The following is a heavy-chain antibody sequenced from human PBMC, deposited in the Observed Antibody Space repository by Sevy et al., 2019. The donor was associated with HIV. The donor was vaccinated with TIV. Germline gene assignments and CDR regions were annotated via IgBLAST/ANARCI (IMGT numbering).Heavy chain of an antibody. CDR2: ISGGGGST. J-gene: IGHJ2*01. Sequence: GGSLRLSCAASGFTFSNYALTWVRQAPGKGLEWISGISGGGGSTYYADSVKCLFTISRDNSKNTLYLQMNSLRVEDTAVYFCAKGNSDFWSGFRYFDLWGRGTLVTVSS. CDR1: GFTFSNYA. CDR3: AKGNSDFWSGFRYFDL. D-gene: IGHD3-3*01. V-gene: IGHV3-23*01.